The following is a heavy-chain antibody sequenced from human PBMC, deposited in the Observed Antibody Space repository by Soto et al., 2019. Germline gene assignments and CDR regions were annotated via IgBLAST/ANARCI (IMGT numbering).Heavy chain of an antibody. J-gene: IGHJ4*03. V-gene: IGHV1-69*06. Sequence: GASVKVSFKASGGTLSSFINYPINWVRQAPGQGLEWMGGIVPNVGTVNYAQKFQGRVTVTADKSTGTAYMKLSSLRSEDTALYYCARRDTSGFLRYFDNWGQGTLVNVPS. CDR1: GGTLSSFINYP. CDR3: ARRDTSGFLRYFDN. CDR2: IVPNVGTV. D-gene: IGHD3-3*01.